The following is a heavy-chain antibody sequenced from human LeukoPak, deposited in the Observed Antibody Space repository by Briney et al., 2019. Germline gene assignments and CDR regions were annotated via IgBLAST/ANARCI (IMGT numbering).Heavy chain of an antibody. Sequence: GGSLRLSCAASGFTFSDYYMSWIRQAPGKGLEWVSAVSDSGGSTYYADSVKGRFTISRDNSKNTLYLQMNSLRADDTAVYYCAKVGGVMTIDYWGQGTLVTVSS. CDR2: VSDSGGST. CDR3: AKVGGVMTIDY. J-gene: IGHJ4*02. CDR1: GFTFSDYY. D-gene: IGHD3-16*01. V-gene: IGHV3-23*01.